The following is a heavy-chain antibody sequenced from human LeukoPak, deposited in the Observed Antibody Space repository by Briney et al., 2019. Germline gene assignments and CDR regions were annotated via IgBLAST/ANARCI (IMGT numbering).Heavy chain of an antibody. CDR2: ISSRGSYI. D-gene: IGHD6-13*01. V-gene: IGHV3-21*01. CDR1: GFTFSSYS. Sequence: GGSLRLSCAASGFTFSSYSMNWVRQAPGKGLEWVSSISSRGSYIYYADSVKGRFAISADNAMNSLYLQMNSLRAEDTAVYYCARGYSSSWYDLYYFDYWGQGTLVTVSS. J-gene: IGHJ4*02. CDR3: ARGYSSSWYDLYYFDY.